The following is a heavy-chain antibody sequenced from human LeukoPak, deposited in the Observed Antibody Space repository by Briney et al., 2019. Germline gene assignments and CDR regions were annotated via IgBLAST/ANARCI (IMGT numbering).Heavy chain of an antibody. J-gene: IGHJ6*04. CDR2: ISYDGSNK. V-gene: IGHV3-30*18. CDR3: AKEYYDILTGLYYGMDV. CDR1: GFTFSSYG. D-gene: IGHD3-9*01. Sequence: GGSLRLSCAASGFTFSSYGMHWVRQAPGKGLEGVAVISYDGSNKYYADSVKGRFTSSRDDSKNTLYLQMNSLRAEDTAVYYCAKEYYDILTGLYYGMDVWGKGTTVTVSS.